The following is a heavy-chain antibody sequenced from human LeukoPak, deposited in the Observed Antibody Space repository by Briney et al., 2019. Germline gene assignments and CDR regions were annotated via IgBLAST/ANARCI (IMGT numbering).Heavy chain of an antibody. CDR1: GGSISRYY. CDR3: ARVDEAGDQRFDY. V-gene: IGHV4-59*06. CDR2: IYYSGST. D-gene: IGHD7-27*01. Sequence: PSETLSLTCTVSGGSISRYYWSWIRQPPGKGLEWIGYIYYSGSTYYNPSLKSRVTISVDTSKNQFSLKLSSVTAADTAVYYCARVDEAGDQRFDYWGQGTLVTVSS. J-gene: IGHJ4*02.